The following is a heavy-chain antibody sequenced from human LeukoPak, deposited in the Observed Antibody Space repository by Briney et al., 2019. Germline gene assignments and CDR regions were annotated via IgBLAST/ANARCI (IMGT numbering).Heavy chain of an antibody. Sequence: GGSLRLSCAASGFTFSSYWMSWVRQAPGKGLEWVANIKQDGSEKYYVDSVKGRFTISRDNAKNSLYLQMNSLRAEDTALYYCARGLYCSGGSCSYYYYYYMDVWGKGTTVTVSS. CDR2: IKQDGSEK. CDR1: GFTFSSYW. D-gene: IGHD2-15*01. V-gene: IGHV3-7*03. J-gene: IGHJ6*03. CDR3: ARGLYCSGGSCSYYYYYYMDV.